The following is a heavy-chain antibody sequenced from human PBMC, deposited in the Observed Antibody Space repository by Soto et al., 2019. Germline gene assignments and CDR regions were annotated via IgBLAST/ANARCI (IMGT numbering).Heavy chain of an antibody. V-gene: IGHV3-23*01. J-gene: IGHJ4*02. CDR3: AKDLSNYDYIWGSLSFDY. D-gene: IGHD3-16*01. CDR1: GFTFSSYA. CDR2: ISGSGGST. Sequence: GGSLRLSCAASGFTFSSYAMSWVRQAPGKGLEWVSAISGSGGSTYYADSVKGRFTIPRDNSKNTLYLQMNSLRAEDTAVYYCAKDLSNYDYIWGSLSFDYWGQGTLVTVSS.